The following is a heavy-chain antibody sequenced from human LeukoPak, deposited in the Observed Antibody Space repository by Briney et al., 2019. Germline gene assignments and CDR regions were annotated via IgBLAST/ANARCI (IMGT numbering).Heavy chain of an antibody. D-gene: IGHD4-17*01. CDR3: ARPTDNYGDYDAFDI. J-gene: IGHJ3*02. Sequence: PSETLSLTCTVSGGSISSYYWSWIRQPPGKGLEWIGYIYYSGSTYYNPSLKSRVTISVDTSKNQFSLKLSSVTAADTAVYYCARPTDNYGDYDAFDIWGQGTMVTVSS. CDR2: IYYSGST. CDR1: GGSISSYY. V-gene: IGHV4-59*08.